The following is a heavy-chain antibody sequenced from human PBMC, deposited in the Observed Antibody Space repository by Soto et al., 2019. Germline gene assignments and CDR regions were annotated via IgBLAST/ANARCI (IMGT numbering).Heavy chain of an antibody. CDR2: ISPFSRSI. CDR1: GLTFSHLG. V-gene: IGHV3-48*02. Sequence: GSRRRSVAPSGLTFSHLGMFWVPRAPVKVLEWLSYISPFSRSIHYADSVRGRFSISRDDARDSLYLHMSSLREDDTAAYYCATVDGPTVNTMFFDNWGQGILVTVSS. J-gene: IGHJ4*02. D-gene: IGHD3-10*02. CDR3: ATVDGPTVNTMFFDN.